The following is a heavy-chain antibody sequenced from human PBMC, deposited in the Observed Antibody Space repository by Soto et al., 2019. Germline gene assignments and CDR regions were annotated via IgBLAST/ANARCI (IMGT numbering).Heavy chain of an antibody. CDR3: TRGILTGPSGHYYYMDV. CDR1: GFTFGDYA. Sequence: PGGSLRLSCTASGFTFGDYAMSWFRQAPGKGLEWVGFIRSKAYGGTTEYAASVKGRFTISRDDSKSIAYLQMNSLKTEDTAVYYCTRGILTGPSGHYYYMDVWGKGTTVTVS. CDR2: IRSKAYGGTT. V-gene: IGHV3-49*03. D-gene: IGHD3-9*01. J-gene: IGHJ6*03.